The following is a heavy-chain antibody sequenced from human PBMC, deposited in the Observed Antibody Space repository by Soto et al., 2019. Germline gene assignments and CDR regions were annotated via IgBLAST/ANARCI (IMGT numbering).Heavy chain of an antibody. Sequence: SETLSLTCTVLGGSFSGYYCGWIRQPPGKGLEWIGEINLDGVTNYNPSLKSRLTISVDTSKNQFSLNLNSVTAADTAVYYCARTATQCSRTSCYTVSLDFWGQGTLVTVSS. CDR2: INLDGVT. J-gene: IGHJ4*02. CDR1: GGSFSGYY. CDR3: ARTATQCSRTSCYTVSLDF. V-gene: IGHV4-34*01. D-gene: IGHD2-2*02.